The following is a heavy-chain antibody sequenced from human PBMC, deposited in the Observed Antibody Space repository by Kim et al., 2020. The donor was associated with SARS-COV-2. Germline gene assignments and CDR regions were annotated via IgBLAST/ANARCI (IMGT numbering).Heavy chain of an antibody. V-gene: IGHV3-9*01. D-gene: IGHD3-9*01. Sequence: GGSLRLSCAASGFTFDDYAMHWVRQAPGKGLEWVSGISWNRGSIGYADSVKGRFTISRDNAKNSLYLQMNSLRVEDTALYYCAKESVVLRYFDSLGVFDYWGQGTLVTVSS. J-gene: IGHJ4*02. CDR2: ISWNRGSI. CDR1: GFTFDDYA. CDR3: AKESVVLRYFDSLGVFDY.